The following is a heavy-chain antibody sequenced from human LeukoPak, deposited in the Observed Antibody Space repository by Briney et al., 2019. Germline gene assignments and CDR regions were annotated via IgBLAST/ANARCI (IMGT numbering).Heavy chain of an antibody. J-gene: IGHJ3*02. V-gene: IGHV1-69*04. Sequence: SVKVSRKASGYTFSNYGINWVRQAPGQGLEWMGRIIPILGIANYAQKFQGRVTITADKSTSTAYMELSSLRSEDTAVYYCARASQDYYGSGSYYRGGDAFDIWGQGTMVTVSS. D-gene: IGHD3-10*01. CDR3: ARASQDYYGSGSYYRGGDAFDI. CDR1: GYTFSNYG. CDR2: IIPILGIA.